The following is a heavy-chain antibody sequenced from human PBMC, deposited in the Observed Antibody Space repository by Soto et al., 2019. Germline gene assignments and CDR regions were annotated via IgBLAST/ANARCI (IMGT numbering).Heavy chain of an antibody. CDR3: ARGYCSGGACRDSVDF. V-gene: IGHV3-23*01. CDR1: GFTFSSYA. Sequence: PGGSLRLSCAASGFTFSSYAMSWVRQAPGKGLEWVSAISGSGGSTYYADFVKGRFTISRDNAKNSLYLQLNSLRAEDTAVYYCARGYCSGGACRDSVDFWGQGTMVSV. CDR2: ISGSGGST. D-gene: IGHD2-15*01. J-gene: IGHJ3*01.